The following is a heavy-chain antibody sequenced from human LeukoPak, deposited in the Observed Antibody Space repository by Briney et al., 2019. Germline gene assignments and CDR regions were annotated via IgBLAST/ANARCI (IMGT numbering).Heavy chain of an antibody. CDR3: AKAPFSLIAAAGTDYYYYHMDV. D-gene: IGHD6-13*01. CDR2: ISGSGGST. CDR1: GFTLSSYA. V-gene: IGHV3-23*01. J-gene: IGHJ6*03. Sequence: GGSLRLSCAASGFTLSSYAMSWVRQAPGKGLEWVSAISGSGGSTYYADSVKGRFTISRDNSKNTLYLQMNSLRAEDTAVYYCAKAPFSLIAAAGTDYYYYHMDVWGKGTTVTVSS.